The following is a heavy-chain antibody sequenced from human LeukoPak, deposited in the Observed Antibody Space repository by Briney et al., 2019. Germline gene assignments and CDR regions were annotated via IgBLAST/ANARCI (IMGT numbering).Heavy chain of an antibody. V-gene: IGHV4-30-2*01. CDR1: GGSISSGGYS. D-gene: IGHD4-17*01. CDR2: IYHSGST. J-gene: IGHJ4*02. Sequence: SQTLSLTCAVSGGSISSGGYSWSWIRQPPGKGLEWIGYIYHSGSTYYNPSLKSRVTISVDRSKNQFSLKLSSVTVADTAVYYCARYGDYTVGLDYWGQGTLVTVSS. CDR3: ARYGDYTVGLDY.